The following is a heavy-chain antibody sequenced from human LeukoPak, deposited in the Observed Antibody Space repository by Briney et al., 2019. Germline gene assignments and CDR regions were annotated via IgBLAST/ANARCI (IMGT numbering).Heavy chain of an antibody. CDR1: GFIFSDYW. J-gene: IGHJ4*02. V-gene: IGHV3-7*01. Sequence: GGSLRLSCAASGFIFSDYWMSWVRQAPGKGPEWLANIKQDGDETYYLDSVRGRFTVSRDNAKNSLYLQMNNLRAEDTALYYCARDPQYSYDDSGTFDFWGQGTLVTVSS. CDR2: IKQDGDET. CDR3: ARDPQYSYDDSGTFDF. D-gene: IGHD3-22*01.